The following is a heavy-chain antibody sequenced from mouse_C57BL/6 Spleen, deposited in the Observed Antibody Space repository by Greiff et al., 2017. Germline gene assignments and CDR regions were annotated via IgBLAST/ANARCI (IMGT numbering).Heavy chain of an antibody. CDR1: GYTFTDYE. CDR2: IDPETGGT. Sequence: QVQLQQSGAELVRPGASVTLSCKASGYTFTDYEMHWVKQTPVHGLEWIGAIDPETGGTAYNQKFKGKAILTADKSSSTAYMELRSLTSEDSAVYYCTRSNYSNYDYAMDYWGQGTSVTVSS. D-gene: IGHD2-5*01. J-gene: IGHJ4*01. CDR3: TRSNYSNYDYAMDY. V-gene: IGHV1-15*01.